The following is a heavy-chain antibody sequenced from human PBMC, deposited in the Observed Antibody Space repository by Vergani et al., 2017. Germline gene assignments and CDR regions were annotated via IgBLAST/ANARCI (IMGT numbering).Heavy chain of an antibody. D-gene: IGHD2-15*01. CDR1: GGTISSYA. V-gene: IGHV1-69*06. CDR2: IIPIFGTA. CDR3: ARGPQLHCSGGSCYDSYYYYYGMDV. Sequence: QVQLVQSGAEVKKPGSSVKVSCKASGGTISSYAISWVRQAPGQGLEWMGGIIPIFGTANYAQKFQGRVTITADKSTSTAYMELSSLRSEDTAVYYCARGPQLHCSGGSCYDSYYYYYGMDVWGQGTTVTVSS. J-gene: IGHJ6*02.